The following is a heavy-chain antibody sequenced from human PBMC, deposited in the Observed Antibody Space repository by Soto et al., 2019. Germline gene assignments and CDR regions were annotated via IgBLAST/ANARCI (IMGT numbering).Heavy chain of an antibody. CDR2: ISSNGGST. CDR1: GFTFSSYA. Sequence: PGGSLRLSCAASGFTFSSYAMSWVRQAPGKGLEYVSAISSNGGSTYYANSVKGRFTISRDNSKNTLYLQMGSLRAEDMAVYYCARDLSVITLDVYMDVWGKGTTVTVSS. D-gene: IGHD4-17*01. CDR3: ARDLSVITLDVYMDV. V-gene: IGHV3-64*01. J-gene: IGHJ6*03.